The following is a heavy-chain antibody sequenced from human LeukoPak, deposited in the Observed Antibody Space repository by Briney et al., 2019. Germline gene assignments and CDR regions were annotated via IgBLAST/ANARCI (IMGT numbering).Heavy chain of an antibody. CDR1: GFTFSTYS. Sequence: GGSLRLSCAASGFTFSTYSMHWVRQAPGKGLVWVSYIKPDGSHTAYADSVRGRFTISRDNAKNTLYLQMNSLRAEDTAVYYCAKDLKAPFVVVPAAIRRSGSFDYWGQGTLVTVSS. CDR2: IKPDGSHT. CDR3: AKDLKAPFVVVPAAIRRSGSFDY. J-gene: IGHJ4*02. D-gene: IGHD2-2*02. V-gene: IGHV3-74*01.